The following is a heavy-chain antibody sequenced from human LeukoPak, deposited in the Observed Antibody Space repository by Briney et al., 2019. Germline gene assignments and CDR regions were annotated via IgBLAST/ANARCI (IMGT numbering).Heavy chain of an antibody. CDR1: GGSISRSTYY. D-gene: IGHD6-13*01. Sequence: SETLSLTCTVSGGSISRSTYYWGWIRQPPGKGLEWIGYIYYSGSTNYNPSLKSRVTISVDTSKNQFSLKLSSVTAADTAVYYCARDQAAAGDNWFDPWGQGTLVTVSS. CDR2: IYYSGST. V-gene: IGHV4-61*01. CDR3: ARDQAAAGDNWFDP. J-gene: IGHJ5*02.